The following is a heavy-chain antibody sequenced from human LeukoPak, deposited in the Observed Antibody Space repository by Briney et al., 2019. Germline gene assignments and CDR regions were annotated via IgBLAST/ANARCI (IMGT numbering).Heavy chain of an antibody. Sequence: SETLSLTCTVSGGSISSGYYWGWIRQPPGKGLEWIGSIYHSGSTYYNPSLKSRVTISVDTSKNQFSLKLSSVTAADTAVYYCARVGPRPYSSSPRYYFDYWGQGTLVTVSS. D-gene: IGHD6-13*01. CDR1: GGSISSGYY. CDR2: IYHSGST. V-gene: IGHV4-38-2*02. J-gene: IGHJ4*02. CDR3: ARVGPRPYSSSPRYYFDY.